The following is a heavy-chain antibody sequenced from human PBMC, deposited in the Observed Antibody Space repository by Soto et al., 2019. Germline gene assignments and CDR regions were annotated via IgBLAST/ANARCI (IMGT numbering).Heavy chain of an antibody. J-gene: IGHJ4*02. Sequence: SETLSLTCIVSVGSVSSGSYYWNWIRQPPGKGLEWIASIYHSGSADYNPSLKSRVTISVDTSKNQFSLKLGSVTAADTAVYYCATVSLQLTTLDYWGQGALVTVSS. D-gene: IGHD4-4*01. CDR1: VGSVSSGSYY. CDR3: ATVSLQLTTLDY. V-gene: IGHV4-61*01. CDR2: IYHSGSA.